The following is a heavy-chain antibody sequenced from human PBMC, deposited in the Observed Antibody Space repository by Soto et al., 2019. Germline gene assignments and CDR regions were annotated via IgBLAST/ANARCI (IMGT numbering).Heavy chain of an antibody. D-gene: IGHD1-1*01. CDR2: IKEDGGER. V-gene: IGHV3-7*01. CDR1: GFAFSNYW. Sequence: EVQLVESGGGLVQPGGSMRLSCAASGFAFSNYWMTWVRQAPGKGLEWLANIKEDGGERSYVDSVKGRFTISRDNAKTSLYLQVNSLRAEDTAVYYCATGPDRAWSDFVRANWFDPWGQGTLVTVSS. J-gene: IGHJ5*02. CDR3: ATGPDRAWSDFVRANWFDP.